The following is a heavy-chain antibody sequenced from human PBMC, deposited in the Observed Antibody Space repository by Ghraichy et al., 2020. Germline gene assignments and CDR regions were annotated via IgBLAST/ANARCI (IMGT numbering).Heavy chain of an antibody. V-gene: IGHV6-1*01. Sequence: SQTLSLTSGISGDSVSSSSAAWSWIRQSPSRGLEWLGRTYYRSKWYNDYAVSVKSRITISPDTSKNQFSLQLNSVTPEDTAVYYCTRGRDGYINYWGQGTLVTVSS. D-gene: IGHD5-24*01. CDR3: TRGRDGYINY. J-gene: IGHJ4*02. CDR2: TYYRSKWYN. CDR1: GDSVSSSSAA.